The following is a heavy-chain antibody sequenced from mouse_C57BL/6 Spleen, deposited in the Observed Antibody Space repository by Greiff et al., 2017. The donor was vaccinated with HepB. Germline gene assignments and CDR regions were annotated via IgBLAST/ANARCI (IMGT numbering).Heavy chain of an antibody. D-gene: IGHD1-1*01. Sequence: VQLQQSGAELVRPGTSVKVSCKASGYAFTNYLIEWVKQRPGQGLEWIGVINPGSGGTNYNEKFKGKATLTADKSSSTAYMQLSSLTSEDSAVYVCVRVPYGGFAYWGQGTMVTVSA. J-gene: IGHJ3*01. CDR1: GYAFTNYL. V-gene: IGHV1-54*01. CDR3: VRVPYGGFAY. CDR2: INPGSGGT.